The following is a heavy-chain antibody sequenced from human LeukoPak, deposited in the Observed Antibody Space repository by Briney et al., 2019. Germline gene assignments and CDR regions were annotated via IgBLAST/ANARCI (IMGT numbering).Heavy chain of an antibody. D-gene: IGHD2-15*01. J-gene: IGHJ4*02. CDR3: ARAAGGSGRILY. Sequence: SETLSLTCTVSGGSISSGGYYWSWIRQHPGKGLEWIGYIYYSGSTYYNPSLKSRVTISVDTSKNQFSLKLSSVTAADTAVYYCARAAGGSGRILYWGQGTLVTVSS. V-gene: IGHV4-31*03. CDR1: GGSISSGGYY. CDR2: IYYSGST.